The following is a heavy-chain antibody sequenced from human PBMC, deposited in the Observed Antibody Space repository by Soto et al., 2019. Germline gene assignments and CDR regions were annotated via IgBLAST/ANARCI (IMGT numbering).Heavy chain of an antibody. CDR2: ISAHNGNT. CDR3: ARGRYGDY. V-gene: IGHV1-18*01. J-gene: IGHJ4*02. Sequence: QVHLVQSGAEVKKPGASVKVSCQASGYAFTTYGITWVRQAPGQGLEWMGWISAHNGNTNYAQKLQGRVTETRDTSTSTAYMELRSLRSYDTAVYYCARGRYGDYWGQGALVTVSS. CDR1: GYAFTTYG. D-gene: IGHD1-1*01.